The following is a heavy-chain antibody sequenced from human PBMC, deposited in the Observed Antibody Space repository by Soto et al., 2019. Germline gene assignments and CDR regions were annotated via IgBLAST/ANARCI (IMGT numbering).Heavy chain of an antibody. J-gene: IGHJ6*02. V-gene: IGHV3-21*01. CDR3: ARVDYGDYALDV. Sequence: EVQLVESGGGLVKPGGSLRLSCAASGFTFSSYSMNWVRQAPGKGLEWVSSISSSSSYIYYADSVKGRFTISRDNAKNSLYLQMNSLRDEDTAVYYCARVDYGDYALDVWGQGTTVTVSS. CDR2: ISSSSSYI. CDR1: GFTFSSYS. D-gene: IGHD4-17*01.